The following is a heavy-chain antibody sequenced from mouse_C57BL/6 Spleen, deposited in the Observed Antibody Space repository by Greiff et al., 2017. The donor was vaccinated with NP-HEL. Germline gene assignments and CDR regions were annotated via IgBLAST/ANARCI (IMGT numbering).Heavy chain of an antibody. CDR2: IDPSDSET. CDR3: ARWGVRREGYAMDY. J-gene: IGHJ4*01. Sequence: QVQLQQPGAELVRPGSSVKLSCKASGYTFTSYWMHWVKQRPIQGLEWIGNIDPSDSETHYNQKFKDKATLTVDKSSSTAYMQLSSLTSEDSAVYYCARWGVRREGYAMDYWGQGTSVTVSS. V-gene: IGHV1-52*01. D-gene: IGHD2-14*01. CDR1: GYTFTSYW.